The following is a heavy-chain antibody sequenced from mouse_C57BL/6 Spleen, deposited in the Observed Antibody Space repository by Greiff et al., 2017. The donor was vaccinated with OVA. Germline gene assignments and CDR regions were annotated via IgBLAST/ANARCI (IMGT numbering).Heavy chain of an antibody. CDR3: ARSLTGYYAMDY. J-gene: IGHJ4*01. Sequence: QVQLQPGAELVKPGASVKMSCKASGYTFTSYWITWVKQRPGQGLEWIGDIYPGSGSTNYNEKFKSKATLTVDTSSSTAYMQLSSLTSEDSAVYYCARSLTGYYAMDYWGQGTSVTVSS. V-gene: IGHV1-55*01. CDR1: GYTFTSYW. D-gene: IGHD6-2*01. CDR2: IYPGSGST.